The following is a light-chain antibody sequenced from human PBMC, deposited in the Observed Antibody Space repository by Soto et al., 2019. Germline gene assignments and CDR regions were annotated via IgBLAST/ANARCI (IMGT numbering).Light chain of an antibody. CDR1: SGINVGSYR. CDR2: YRSDSDK. V-gene: IGLV5-45*03. J-gene: IGLJ7*01. Sequence: QAVVTQPSSLSASPGTSASLTCTLRSGINVGSYRIYWYQQKPGSPPQYLLRYRSDSDKQQGSGVPSRFSGSKDASANAGILIISGLQSEDEADYYCMIWHSSAAVFGGGTQLTVL. CDR3: MIWHSSAAV.